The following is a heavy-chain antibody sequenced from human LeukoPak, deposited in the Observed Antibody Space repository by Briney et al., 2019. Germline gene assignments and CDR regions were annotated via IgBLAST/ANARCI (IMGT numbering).Heavy chain of an antibody. CDR1: GGTFSSYA. V-gene: IGHV1-69*05. J-gene: IGHJ5*02. D-gene: IGHD6-19*01. Sequence: ASVKVSCKASGGTFSSYAISWVRQAPGQGLEWMGGIIPIFGTANYAQKLQGRVTMTTDTSTSTAYMELRSLRSDDTAVYYCARVVAVAANWFDPWGQGTLVTVSS. CDR2: IIPIFGTA. CDR3: ARVVAVAANWFDP.